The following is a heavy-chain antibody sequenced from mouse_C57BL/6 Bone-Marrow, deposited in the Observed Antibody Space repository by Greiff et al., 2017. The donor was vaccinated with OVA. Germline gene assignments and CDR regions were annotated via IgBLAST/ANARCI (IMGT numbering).Heavy chain of an antibody. D-gene: IGHD1-1*01. Sequence: VQLQQSGAELMKPGASVKLSCKATGYTFTGYWIEWVKQRPGHGLEWIGEILPGSGSTNYNEKFKGKATFTADTSSNTAYMQLSSLTTEDSALYYCARCWITTVVADYFDYWGQGTTLTVSS. V-gene: IGHV1-9*01. CDR2: ILPGSGST. CDR3: ARCWITTVVADYFDY. CDR1: GYTFTGYW. J-gene: IGHJ2*01.